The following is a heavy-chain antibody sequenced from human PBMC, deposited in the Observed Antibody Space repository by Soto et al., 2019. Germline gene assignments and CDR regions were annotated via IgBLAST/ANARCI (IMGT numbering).Heavy chain of an antibody. Sequence: ASVKVSCKASGYTFTGYYMHWVRQAPGQGLEWMGWINPNSGGTNYAQKFQGRVTMTRDTSISTAYMELSRLRSDDTAVYYCASPYNWNYGYYAFDIWGQGTMVTVSS. V-gene: IGHV1-2*02. CDR3: ASPYNWNYGYYAFDI. D-gene: IGHD1-1*01. CDR1: GYTFTGYY. J-gene: IGHJ3*02. CDR2: INPNSGGT.